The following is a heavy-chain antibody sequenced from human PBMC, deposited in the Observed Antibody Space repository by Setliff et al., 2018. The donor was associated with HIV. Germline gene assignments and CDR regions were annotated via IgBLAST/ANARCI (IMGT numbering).Heavy chain of an antibody. CDR3: ARRVPPKALYYYYYYMDV. D-gene: IGHD3-10*01. CDR2: IFTNEFI. Sequence: PSETLSLTCTVYGDSISGFFWSWIRQPPGKTLEWIGSIFTNEFIYYNPSLKSRVTISVDTSKNQFSLKLSSVTAADTAVYYCARRVPPKALYYYYYYMDVWGKGTTVTVSS. J-gene: IGHJ6*03. CDR1: GDSISGFF. V-gene: IGHV4-59*01.